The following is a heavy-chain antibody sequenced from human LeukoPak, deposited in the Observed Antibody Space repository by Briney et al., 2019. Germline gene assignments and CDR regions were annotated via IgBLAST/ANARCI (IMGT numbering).Heavy chain of an antibody. Sequence: GGSLRLSCAAAGFTFSIYAMRWVRQAPGKGLEWVSTISSSGGSTFFADSVKGRFTISRDNSKNTLYLQMDSLRAEDTAVYYCAKYSVGATTPDFWGQGTLVTVSS. V-gene: IGHV3-23*01. D-gene: IGHD1-26*01. CDR1: GFTFSIYA. CDR3: AKYSVGATTPDF. CDR2: ISSSGGST. J-gene: IGHJ4*02.